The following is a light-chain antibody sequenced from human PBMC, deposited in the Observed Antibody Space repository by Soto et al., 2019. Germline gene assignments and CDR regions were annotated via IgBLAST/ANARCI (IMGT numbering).Light chain of an antibody. CDR1: QTIRC. J-gene: IGKJ4*01. CDR3: QQSDNAPLT. CDR2: TVS. V-gene: IGKV1-39*01. Sequence: DIQMTQSPSSLSASVGDRVTITCRASQTIRCLHWYQQIPGRAPKFLISTVSILQSGVPSRFSGSGSGTEFSLTINTLQREDFATYYCQQSDNAPLTFGGGTKVEI.